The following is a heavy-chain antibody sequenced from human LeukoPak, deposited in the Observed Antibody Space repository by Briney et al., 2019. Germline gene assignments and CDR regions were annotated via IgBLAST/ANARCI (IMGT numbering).Heavy chain of an antibody. CDR1: GYTFTGYY. CDR3: ARVATTPGIAAAGIDY. Sequence: ASVKVSCKASGYTFTGYYMRWVRQAPGQGLEWMGRINPNSGGTNYAQKFQGRVTMTRDTSISTAYMELSRLRSDDTAVYYCARVATTPGIAAAGIDYWGQGTLVTVSS. CDR2: INPNSGGT. D-gene: IGHD6-13*01. V-gene: IGHV1-2*06. J-gene: IGHJ4*02.